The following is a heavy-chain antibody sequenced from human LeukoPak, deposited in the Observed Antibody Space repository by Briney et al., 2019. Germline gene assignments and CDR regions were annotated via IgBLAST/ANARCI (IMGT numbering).Heavy chain of an antibody. CDR1: GFSFSVYE. CDR3: AIWTSGNY. J-gene: IGHJ4*02. V-gene: IGHV3-48*03. Sequence: PGGSLRLSCAASGFSFSVYEMHWVRQAPGKGLEWISDISSSGTTTYYADSVKGRFTISRDNAKNSLYLQMNSLRAEDTAVYYCAIWTSGNYWGQGTPVTVSS. CDR2: ISSSGTTT. D-gene: IGHD1-1*01.